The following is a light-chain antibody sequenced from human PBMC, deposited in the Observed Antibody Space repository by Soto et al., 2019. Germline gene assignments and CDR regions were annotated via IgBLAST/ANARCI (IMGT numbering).Light chain of an antibody. Sequence: QSVLTQPPSVSGAPRQRVTISCTGTSSNIGAGYDVHWYQQVPGTSPKLLIFVNSNRPSGVPDRFSGSKSGTSASLAITGLQAEDEADYYCQSYDNSLSVHVVFGGGTKLTVL. CDR2: VNS. CDR3: QSYDNSLSVHVV. J-gene: IGLJ2*01. CDR1: SSNIGAGYD. V-gene: IGLV1-40*01.